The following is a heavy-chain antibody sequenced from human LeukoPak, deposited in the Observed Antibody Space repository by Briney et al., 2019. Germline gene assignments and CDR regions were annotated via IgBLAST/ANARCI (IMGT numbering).Heavy chain of an antibody. V-gene: IGHV3-21*01. D-gene: IGHD1-26*01. CDR2: ISTSSYYI. CDR1: GFTFRSYN. Sequence: GGSLRLSCAASGFTFRSYNMHWVRQAPGKGLEWVSYISTSSYYIYYADSVKGRFTISRDDAKNSLFLQMNSLRAEDTAIYYCARDASGSSTGLIDSWGQGTLATVSS. J-gene: IGHJ4*02. CDR3: ARDASGSSTGLIDS.